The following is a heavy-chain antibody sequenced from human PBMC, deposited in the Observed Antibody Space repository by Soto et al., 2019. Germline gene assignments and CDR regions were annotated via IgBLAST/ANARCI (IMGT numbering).Heavy chain of an antibody. D-gene: IGHD3-22*01. CDR1: GFTFSSYA. Sequence: PGGSVRLSXAASGFTFSSYAMHWVRQAPGKGLEWVAVISYDGSNKYYADSVKGRFTISRDNSKNTLYLQMNSLRAEDTAVYYCARDYGYYYDSSGYPVQHWGQGTLVTVSS. V-gene: IGHV3-30-3*01. CDR3: ARDYGYYYDSSGYPVQH. CDR2: ISYDGSNK. J-gene: IGHJ1*01.